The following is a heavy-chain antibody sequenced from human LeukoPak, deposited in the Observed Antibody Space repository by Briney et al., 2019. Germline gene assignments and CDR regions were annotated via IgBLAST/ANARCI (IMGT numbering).Heavy chain of an antibody. J-gene: IGHJ4*02. D-gene: IGHD3-22*01. CDR1: CGSISSYY. CDR3: ARGSDSSGFYRDFDY. Sequence: SETLSLTCTVACGSISSYYCSWIRQPPGKVLELIGYIYYSGSTNYNPSLKSRVTISVDTSKNQFSLKLSSVTAADTAVYYCARGSDSSGFYRDFDYWGQGTLVTVCS. CDR2: IYYSGST. V-gene: IGHV4-59*12.